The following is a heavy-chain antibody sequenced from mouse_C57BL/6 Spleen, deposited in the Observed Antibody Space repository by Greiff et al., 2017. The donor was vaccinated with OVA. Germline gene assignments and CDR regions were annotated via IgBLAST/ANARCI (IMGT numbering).Heavy chain of an antibody. CDR3: ARSGYGSSRGPWFAY. J-gene: IGHJ3*01. CDR2: INPNYGTT. V-gene: IGHV1-39*01. Sequence: EVQLQQPGAELVRPGSSVKLSCKASGYSFTDYNMNWVKQSNGKSLEWIGVINPNYGTTSYNQKFKGKATLTVDKSSSTAYMQLNSLTSEDSAVYYCARSGYGSSRGPWFAYWGQGTLVTVSA. CDR1: GYSFTDYN. D-gene: IGHD1-1*01.